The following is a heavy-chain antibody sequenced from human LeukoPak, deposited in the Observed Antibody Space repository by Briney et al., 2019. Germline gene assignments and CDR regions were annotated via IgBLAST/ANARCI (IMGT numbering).Heavy chain of an antibody. Sequence: PGGSLRLSCAASGFTFSSYGMHWVRQAPGKGLEWVAFIRYDGSNKCYADSVKGRFTISRDNSKNTLYLQMNSLRAEDTAVYYCAKEPLPYYSSSYFDYWGQGTLVTVSS. V-gene: IGHV3-30*02. CDR2: IRYDGSNK. CDR3: AKEPLPYYSSSYFDY. CDR1: GFTFSSYG. J-gene: IGHJ4*02. D-gene: IGHD6-13*01.